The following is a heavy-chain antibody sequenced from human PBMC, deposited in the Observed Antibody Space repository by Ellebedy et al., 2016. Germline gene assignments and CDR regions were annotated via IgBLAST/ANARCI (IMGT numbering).Heavy chain of an antibody. J-gene: IGHJ5*02. Sequence: GSLRLSXTVSGGSMSSYYWSWIRQPPGKGLEWIGYIYYSGSTKYNPSLKSRVTMSVDTSKNQFSLKLRSVTAADTAVYFCARRDGVYDFWSGFDPWGQGTLVTVSS. CDR2: IYYSGST. V-gene: IGHV4-59*01. D-gene: IGHD3-3*01. CDR3: ARRDGVYDFWSGFDP. CDR1: GGSMSSYY.